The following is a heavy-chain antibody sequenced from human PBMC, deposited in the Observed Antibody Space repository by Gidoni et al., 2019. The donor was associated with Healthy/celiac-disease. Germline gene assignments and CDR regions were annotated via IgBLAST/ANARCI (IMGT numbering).Heavy chain of an antibody. J-gene: IGHJ3*02. Sequence: EVQLVDSGGGLIPPGGSLRLSCSPSGFAVSSNYMSWVRQAPGKGLGGVSVSYSGGSTYYADSGKGRFTIYRDNSKNTLYLKMNSLRAEDTAVYYCARDGGLVDAFDIWGQGTMVTVSS. CDR2: SYSGGST. CDR3: ARDGGLVDAFDI. D-gene: IGHD6-19*01. V-gene: IGHV3-53*01. CDR1: GFAVSSNY.